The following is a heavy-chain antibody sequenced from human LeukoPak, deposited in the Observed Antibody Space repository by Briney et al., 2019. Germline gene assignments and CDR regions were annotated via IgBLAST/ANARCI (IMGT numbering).Heavy chain of an antibody. Sequence: SVKVSCKASGGTFSSYAISWVRQAPGQGLEWMGGIIPIFGTANYAQKFQGRVTITTDESTSTAYMELSSLRSEDTAVYYCARVHTWGTDYFDYWGQGTLVTVSS. CDR2: IIPIFGTA. D-gene: IGHD3-16*01. J-gene: IGHJ4*02. CDR1: GGTFSSYA. CDR3: ARVHTWGTDYFDY. V-gene: IGHV1-69*05.